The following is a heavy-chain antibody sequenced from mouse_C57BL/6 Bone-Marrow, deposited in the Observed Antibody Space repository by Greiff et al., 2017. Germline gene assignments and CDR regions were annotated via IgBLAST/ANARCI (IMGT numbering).Heavy chain of an antibody. V-gene: IGHV1-74*01. D-gene: IGHD4-1*01. Sequence: QVQLQQPGAELVKPGASVKVSCKASGYTFTSYWMHWVKQRPGQGLEWIGRIHPSASDTNYNQKFKGKATLTVDKSSSTAYMQLSSLTSEDSAVYYGAIGAKLGLHWYFDVWGTGTTVTVSS. CDR1: GYTFTSYW. J-gene: IGHJ1*03. CDR2: IHPSASDT. CDR3: AIGAKLGLHWYFDV.